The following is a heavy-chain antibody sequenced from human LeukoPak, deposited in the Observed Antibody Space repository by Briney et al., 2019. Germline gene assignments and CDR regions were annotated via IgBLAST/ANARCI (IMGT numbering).Heavy chain of an antibody. CDR3: ARARFETTVTALIRKKNYYYYMDV. CDR1: GFTFSSYW. J-gene: IGHJ6*03. CDR2: IKQDGSEK. Sequence: GGSLRLSCAASGFTFSSYWMSWVRQAPGKGLEWVANIKQDGSEKYYVDSVKGRFTISRDNARNSLYLQMNSLRVEDTAVYYCARARFETTVTALIRKKNYYYYMDVWGKGTTVTVSS. V-gene: IGHV3-7*01. D-gene: IGHD4-17*01.